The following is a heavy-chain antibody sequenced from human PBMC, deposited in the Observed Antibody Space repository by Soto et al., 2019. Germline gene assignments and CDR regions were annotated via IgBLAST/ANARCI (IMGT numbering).Heavy chain of an antibody. CDR2: IYYSGST. V-gene: IGHV4-30-4*01. CDR1: GGSISSGNYC. J-gene: IGHJ4*02. CDR3: ARSHGSGSYYNDY. D-gene: IGHD3-10*01. Sequence: SETLSLTCTVSGGSISSGNYCWSWIRQPPGKGLEWIGYIYYSGSTYYNPSLKSRVTISVDASKNQFSLKLSSVTAADTAVYYCARSHGSGSYYNDYWGQGTLVTFS.